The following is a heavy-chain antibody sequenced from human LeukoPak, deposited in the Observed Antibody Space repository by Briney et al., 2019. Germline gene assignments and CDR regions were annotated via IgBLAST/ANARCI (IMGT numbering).Heavy chain of an antibody. CDR3: ARYCSSTSCYKTSAAFDI. V-gene: IGHV4-30-2*01. Sequence: SETLSLTCAVSGGSISSGGYSWSWIRQPPGKGLEWIGYIYHSGSTYYNPSLESRVTISVDRSKNQFSLKLSSVTAADTAVYYCARYCSSTSCYKTSAAFDIWGQGTMVTVSS. CDR2: IYHSGST. D-gene: IGHD2-2*02. CDR1: GGSISSGGYS. J-gene: IGHJ3*02.